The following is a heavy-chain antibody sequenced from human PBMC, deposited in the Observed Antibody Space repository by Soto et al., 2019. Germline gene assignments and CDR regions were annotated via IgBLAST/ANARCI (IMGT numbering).Heavy chain of an antibody. Sequence: QVQLQQWGAELLKPSETLSLTCAVYGGSFSGYYWTWIRQPPGTGLEWIGEINHSGSTNNNPSPKSRVTIAVDPYKHQSSLKLTSVTAADTAVYFCARDKITGLFDYWGQGTLVTVSS. D-gene: IGHD2-8*02. J-gene: IGHJ4*02. CDR2: INHSGST. V-gene: IGHV4-34*01. CDR3: ARDKITGLFDY. CDR1: GGSFSGYY.